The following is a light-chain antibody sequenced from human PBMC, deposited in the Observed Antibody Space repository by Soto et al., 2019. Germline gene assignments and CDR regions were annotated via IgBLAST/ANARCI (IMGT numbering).Light chain of an antibody. CDR1: QSVTSRY. Sequence: EIVLTQSPGTLSVSPGGRATLSCRASQSVTSRYLGWYQQKPGQTPRLLIHGASSRAAGLPDRFSGRGSGTDFTLTISRLEPEDFAVYYCQQYDSSPYTFGQGTKLEIK. CDR2: GAS. J-gene: IGKJ2*01. CDR3: QQYDSSPYT. V-gene: IGKV3-20*01.